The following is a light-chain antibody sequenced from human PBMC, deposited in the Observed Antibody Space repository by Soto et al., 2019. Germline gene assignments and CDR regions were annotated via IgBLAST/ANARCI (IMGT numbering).Light chain of an antibody. J-gene: IGKJ2*01. CDR1: QSVSSRY. CDR2: GAS. V-gene: IGKV3-20*01. Sequence: ETVLTQSPGTLSLSPGERATLSCRASQSVSSRYLAWYQQKPGQAPRLLIYGASSRATGIPDRFSGSGSGTEFTLTISRLEPEDFAVYYCQPYITSPPMYTFGQGTKLEIK. CDR3: QPYITSPPMYT.